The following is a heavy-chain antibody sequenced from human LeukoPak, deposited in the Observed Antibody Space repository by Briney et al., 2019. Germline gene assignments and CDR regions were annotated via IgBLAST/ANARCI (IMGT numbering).Heavy chain of an antibody. J-gene: IGHJ4*02. CDR2: ISGSGHST. V-gene: IGHV3-23*01. D-gene: IGHD3-10*01. CDR3: ASKKVGSGSYFYYFDS. CDR1: GFTFNSYA. Sequence: GGSLRLSCAASGFTFNSYAMNWVRQAPGRGLEGVSAISGSGHSTYYADSVKGRFTISRDNSKNTLYLQMNSLRAEDTAVYYCASKKVGSGSYFYYFDSWGQGTLVTVSS.